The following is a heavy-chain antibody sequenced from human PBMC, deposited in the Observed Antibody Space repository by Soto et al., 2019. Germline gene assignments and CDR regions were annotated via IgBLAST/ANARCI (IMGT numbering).Heavy chain of an antibody. CDR2: IYYSGST. CDR1: GGSISSGGYY. Sequence: PSETLSLTCTVSGGSISSGGYYWSWIRQHPGKGLEWIGYIYYSGSTYYNPSLKSRVTISVDTSKNQFSLKLSPVTAADTAVYYCAGTLDSGYDGPHYYGMDVWGQGTTVTVSS. J-gene: IGHJ6*02. V-gene: IGHV4-31*03. CDR3: AGTLDSGYDGPHYYGMDV. D-gene: IGHD5-12*01.